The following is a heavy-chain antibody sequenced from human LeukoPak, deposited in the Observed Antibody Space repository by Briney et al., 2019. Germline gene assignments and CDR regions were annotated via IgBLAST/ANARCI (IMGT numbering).Heavy chain of an antibody. CDR3: ARVGRLQYGDYVAFDY. V-gene: IGHV3-11*01. Sequence: PGGSLRLSCATSGFTFTDYYMSWIRQAPGKGLEWVSYISVSGTTMYYADSVKGRFTLSRDNAKNSLYLQMNSLRAEDTAVYYCARVGRLQYGDYVAFDYWGQGTLVTVSS. CDR1: GFTFTDYY. J-gene: IGHJ4*02. D-gene: IGHD4-17*01. CDR2: ISVSGTTM.